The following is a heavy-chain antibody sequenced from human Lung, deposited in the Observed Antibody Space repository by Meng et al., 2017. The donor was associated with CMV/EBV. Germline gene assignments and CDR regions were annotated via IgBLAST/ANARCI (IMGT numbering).Heavy chain of an antibody. CDR3: ARVGSGGFLEVDD. CDR2: INPNSGVT. J-gene: IGHJ4*01. D-gene: IGHD6-19*01. V-gene: IGHV1-2*02. Sequence: ASXXVSXKASGYTFTGHHVHWVRQAPGQGLEWMGWINPNSGVTNYAQKFQGRVTMTRDTSISTAYMEVSRLGSDDTAVYHCARVGSGGFLEVDDWGQGTMVTVSS. CDR1: GYTFTGHH.